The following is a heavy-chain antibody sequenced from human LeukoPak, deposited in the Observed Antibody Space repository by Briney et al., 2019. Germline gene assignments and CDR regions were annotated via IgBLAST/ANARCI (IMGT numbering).Heavy chain of an antibody. CDR1: GGSISSYY. CDR2: IYYSGST. D-gene: IGHD3-10*01. V-gene: IGHV4-59*01. J-gene: IGHJ4*02. CDR3: ARDRISTGQGFDY. Sequence: KPSETLSLTCTVSGGSISSYYWSWIRQPPGKGLEWIGYIYYSGSTNYNPSLKSRVTISVDTSKNQFSLKLSSVTAADTAVYYCARDRISTGQGFDYWGQGTLVTVSS.